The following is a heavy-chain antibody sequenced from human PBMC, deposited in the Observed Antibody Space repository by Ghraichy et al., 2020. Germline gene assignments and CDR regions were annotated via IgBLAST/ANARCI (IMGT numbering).Heavy chain of an antibody. CDR3: ATNDIVVVPAAKEYYYGMDV. CDR1: GFTFSSYW. J-gene: IGHJ6*02. Sequence: GGSLRLSCAASGFTFSSYWMHWVRQAPGKGLVWVSRINSDGSSTSYADSVKGRFTISRDNAKNTLYLQMNSLRAEDTAVYYCATNDIVVVPAAKEYYYGMDVWGQGIMVTVSS. CDR2: INSDGSST. V-gene: IGHV3-74*01. D-gene: IGHD2-2*01.